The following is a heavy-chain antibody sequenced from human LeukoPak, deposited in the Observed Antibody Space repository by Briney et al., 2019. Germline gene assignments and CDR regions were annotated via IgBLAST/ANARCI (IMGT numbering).Heavy chain of an antibody. CDR3: AKDRGITMIPSSEYFQH. V-gene: IGHV3-30*02. J-gene: IGHJ1*01. Sequence: GGSLRLSCAPSGFTFSSYGMHWVRQAPGKGLEWVAFIRYDGSNKYYADSVKGRFTISRDNSKNTLYLQMNSLRAEDTAVYYCAKDRGITMIPSSEYFQHWGQGTLVTVSS. CDR2: IRYDGSNK. CDR1: GFTFSSYG. D-gene: IGHD3-22*01.